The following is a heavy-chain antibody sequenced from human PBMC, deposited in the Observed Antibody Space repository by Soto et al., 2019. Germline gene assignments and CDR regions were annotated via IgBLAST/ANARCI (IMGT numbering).Heavy chain of an antibody. V-gene: IGHV3-30*04. Sequence: QVQLVESGGGVAQPGRSLRLFCAASGFTLSSYSLHWVRQSPGKGLEWVAAISSDGTEKHYADSVKGRFTMSRDNSKNTVALQVNSLRTNGTAVYYCARMFGFSKGPANRGMDVWGQGTTVTVSS. CDR1: GFTLSSYS. CDR3: ARMFGFSKGPANRGMDV. J-gene: IGHJ6*02. D-gene: IGHD5-18*01. CDR2: ISSDGTEK.